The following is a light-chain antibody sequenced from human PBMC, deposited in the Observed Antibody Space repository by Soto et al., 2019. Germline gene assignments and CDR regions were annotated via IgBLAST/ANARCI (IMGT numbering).Light chain of an antibody. J-gene: IGKJ5*01. CDR2: DAS. V-gene: IGKV1-33*01. CDR3: QQTYDTPIT. Sequence: DIQMTQSPSSLSASVGDRVTITCQASQDINKNLIWYQQKPGKAPKLLIYDASDLETGVPSRFSGSGVGTYFTLTINGLQPEDFTAYYCQQTYDTPITFGQGTRLEI. CDR1: QDINKN.